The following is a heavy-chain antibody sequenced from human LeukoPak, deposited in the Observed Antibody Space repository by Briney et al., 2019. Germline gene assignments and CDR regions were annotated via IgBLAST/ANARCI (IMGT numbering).Heavy chain of an antibody. CDR2: ISSSSSYI. V-gene: IGHV3-21*01. J-gene: IGHJ4*02. CDR1: GFTFSSYS. D-gene: IGHD3-3*01. Sequence: KPGGSLRLSCAASGFTFSSYSMNWVRQAPGKGLEWVSSISSSSSYIYYADSVKGRFTISRDNAKNSLYLQMNSLRAEDTAVYYCARVGGNDFRSGSPEYWGQGTLVTVSS. CDR3: ARVGGNDFRSGSPEY.